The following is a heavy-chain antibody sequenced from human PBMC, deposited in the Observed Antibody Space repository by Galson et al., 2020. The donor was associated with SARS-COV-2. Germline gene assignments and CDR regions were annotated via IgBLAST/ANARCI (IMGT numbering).Heavy chain of an antibody. J-gene: IGHJ6*03. D-gene: IGHD4-4*01. CDR3: ARDGKVKVTNSFPHYTDV. Sequence: SETLSLTCAVSGDSISSRGYYWTWIRQHPGKGLEWLGYIYHSGSTYYNPSLKSRVTISMDTSQNQFSLKLTSVTAADTAVYYCARDGKVKVTNSFPHYTDVWGNGTTVSVSS. CDR2: IYHSGST. V-gene: IGHV4-31*11. CDR1: GDSISSRGYY.